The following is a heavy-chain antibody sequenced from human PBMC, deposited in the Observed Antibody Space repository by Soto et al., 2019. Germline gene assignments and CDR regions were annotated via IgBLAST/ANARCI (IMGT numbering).Heavy chain of an antibody. CDR3: ARGGILWFGELRNWFDP. V-gene: IGHV3-30-3*01. CDR2: ISYDGSNK. D-gene: IGHD3-10*01. CDR1: GFTFSSYA. J-gene: IGHJ5*02. Sequence: PGGSLRLSCAASGFTFSSYAMHWVRQAPGKGLEWVAVISYDGSNKYYADSVKGRFTISRDNSKNTLYLQMNSLRAEDTAVYYCARGGILWFGELRNWFDPWGQGTLVTVSS.